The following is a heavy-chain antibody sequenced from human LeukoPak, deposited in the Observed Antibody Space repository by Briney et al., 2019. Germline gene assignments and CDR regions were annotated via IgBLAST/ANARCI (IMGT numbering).Heavy chain of an antibody. J-gene: IGHJ4*02. CDR3: ASLSAPLDY. CDR2: IYHSGGT. CDR1: SGSITSGAYS. V-gene: IGHV4-30-2*01. Sequence: SETLSLTCAVSSGSITSGAYSWNWIRQPPGKGLEWIGYIYHSGGTYYNPSLKSRVTISIDRSKNQFSLKLSSVTAADTAVYYCASLSAPLDYWGQGTLVTVSS. D-gene: IGHD2/OR15-2a*01.